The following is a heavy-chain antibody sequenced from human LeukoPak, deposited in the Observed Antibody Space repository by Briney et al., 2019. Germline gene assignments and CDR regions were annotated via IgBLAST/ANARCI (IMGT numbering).Heavy chain of an antibody. CDR1: GFTFSTYT. D-gene: IGHD3-3*01. Sequence: NTGGSLRLSCAASGFTFSTYTMNWVRQAPGKGLEWVSSIXGNSVYVYHTDSVKGRFTVSRDNAENSLYLQMNSLRAEDTAVYYCARERWIYDTRRRGAFDIWGQGTVVTVSS. CDR3: ARERWIYDTRRRGAFDI. CDR2: IXGNSVYV. V-gene: IGHV3-21*01. J-gene: IGHJ3*02.